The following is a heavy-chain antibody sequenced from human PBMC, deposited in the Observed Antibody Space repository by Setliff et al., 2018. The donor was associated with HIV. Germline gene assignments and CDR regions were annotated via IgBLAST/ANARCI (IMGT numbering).Heavy chain of an antibody. J-gene: IGHJ4*02. CDR3: ASGQQNFDY. CDR1: GGSISSGTYY. V-gene: IGHV4-61*10. Sequence: SETLSLTCTVSGGSISSGTYYWSWIRQPAGKGLEWIGHVYSRGNTDYNPSLASRVSILMSTSEIQFSLTLNSVTAADTAVYYCASGQQNFDYWGQGTLVTVSS. D-gene: IGHD6-13*01. CDR2: VYSRGNT.